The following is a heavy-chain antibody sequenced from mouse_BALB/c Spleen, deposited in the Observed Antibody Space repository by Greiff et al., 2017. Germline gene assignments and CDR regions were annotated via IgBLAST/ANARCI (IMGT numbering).Heavy chain of an antibody. CDR1: GFTFSSFG. V-gene: IGHV5-17*02. Sequence: EVQRVESGGGLVQPGGSRKLSCAASGFTFSSFGMHWVRQAPEKGLEWVAYISSGSSTIYYADTVKGRFTISRDNPKNTLFLQMTSLRSEDTAMYYCARDYRYDLAYWGQGTLVTVSA. J-gene: IGHJ3*01. CDR2: ISSGSSTI. D-gene: IGHD2-14*01. CDR3: ARDYRYDLAY.